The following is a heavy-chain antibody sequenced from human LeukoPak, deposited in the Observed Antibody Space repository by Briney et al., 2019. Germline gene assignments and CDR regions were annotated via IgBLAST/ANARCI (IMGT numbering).Heavy chain of an antibody. CDR2: ICYSGST. J-gene: IGHJ4*02. CDR3: ARGTRGYSYSPFDY. D-gene: IGHD5-18*01. CDR1: GGSISSSSYY. Sequence: SETLSLTCTVSGGSISSSSYYWGWIRQPPGKGLEWIGSICYSGSTYYNPSLKSRVTISVDTSKNQFSLKLSSVTAADTAVYYCARGTRGYSYSPFDYWGQGTLVTVSS. V-gene: IGHV4-39*07.